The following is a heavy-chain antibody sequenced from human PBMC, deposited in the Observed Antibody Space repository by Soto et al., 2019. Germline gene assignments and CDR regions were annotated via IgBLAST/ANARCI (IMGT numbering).Heavy chain of an antibody. D-gene: IGHD1-7*01. CDR1: GYTFTSYG. J-gene: IGHJ6*02. CDR3: ARDLGITGTRYYDCYGMDV. Sequence: ASVKVSCKASGYTFTSYGISWVRQAPGQGLEWMGWISACNGNTNYAQKLQGRVTMTTDTSTSTAYMELRSLRSDDTAVYYCARDLGITGTRYYDCYGMDVWGQGTTVTVSS. CDR2: ISACNGNT. V-gene: IGHV1-18*04.